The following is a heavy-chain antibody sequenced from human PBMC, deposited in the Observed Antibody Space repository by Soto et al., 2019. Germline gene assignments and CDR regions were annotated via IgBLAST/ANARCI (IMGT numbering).Heavy chain of an antibody. J-gene: IGHJ4*02. D-gene: IGHD3-3*01. CDR3: ARDPRDFWVAYYAHPVPYFDT. CDR2: IIPMSGTV. V-gene: IGHV1-69*13. Sequence: ASVKVSCKVSGGTFSSFPLSWVRQAPGQGLEWMGEIIPMSGTVKYAQNFQVRITITADESATTVYMELSGLTSDDTAVYYCARDPRDFWVAYYAHPVPYFDTWGQGTLVTVSS. CDR1: GGTFSSFP.